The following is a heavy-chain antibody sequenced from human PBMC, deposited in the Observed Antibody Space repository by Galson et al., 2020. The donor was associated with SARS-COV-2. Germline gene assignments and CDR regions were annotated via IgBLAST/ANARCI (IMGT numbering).Heavy chain of an antibody. CDR2: IWYDGSNK. CDR3: ARDLKHGDYVFDP. J-gene: IGHJ5*02. V-gene: IGHV3-33*01. D-gene: IGHD4-17*01. Sequence: GGSLRLSCAASGFPFSSYGMHWVRQAPGTGLEWVAVIWYDGSNKYYADSVKGRFTISRDNSKNTLYLQMNSLRAEDTSVYYCARDLKHGDYVFDPWGQGTLVTVSS. CDR1: GFPFSSYG.